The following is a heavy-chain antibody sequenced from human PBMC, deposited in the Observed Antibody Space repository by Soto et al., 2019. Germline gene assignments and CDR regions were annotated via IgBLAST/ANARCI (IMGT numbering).Heavy chain of an antibody. V-gene: IGHV1-18*01. Sequence: QVQLVQSGAEVKNPGPTVKVSCKASGYTFTRYGIGWARQVPGQGPEWMGSINTYNGNTTYAQNVQGRLTPTTVTSTSTAYMELRSLRSNDTAIYYCAMVDVYVTPSPQDVWGQGTTVIVSS. CDR3: AMVDVYVTPSPQDV. CDR2: INTYNGNT. CDR1: GYTFTRYG. D-gene: IGHD3-16*01. J-gene: IGHJ6*02.